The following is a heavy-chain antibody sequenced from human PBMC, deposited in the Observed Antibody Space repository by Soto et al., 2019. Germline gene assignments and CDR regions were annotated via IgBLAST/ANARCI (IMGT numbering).Heavy chain of an antibody. CDR2: IYYSGST. CDR1: GGSISSGDYY. J-gene: IGHJ5*02. V-gene: IGHV4-30-4*01. Sequence: SETLSLTCTVSGGSISSGDYYWSWIRQPPGKGLEWIGYIYYSGSTYYNPSLKSRVTISVDTSKNQFSLKLSSVTAADTAVYYCARAPSGVQYNWFDPWGQGTLVTVS. D-gene: IGHD3-3*01. CDR3: ARAPSGVQYNWFDP.